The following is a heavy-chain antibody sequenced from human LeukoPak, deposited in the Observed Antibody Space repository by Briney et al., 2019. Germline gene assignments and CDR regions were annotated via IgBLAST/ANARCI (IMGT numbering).Heavy chain of an antibody. V-gene: IGHV4-4*08. CDR3: AREWEFAAAGTNWFDP. CDR1: GDSISNYY. Sequence: PSETLSLTCTVSGDSISNYYWSWIRQSPGKKLEWIGYMYNRGSTIYNPSLKSRVTISTDTSKNQFSLKLSSVTAADTAVYYCAREWEFAAAGTNWFDPWGQGTLVTVSS. D-gene: IGHD6-13*01. J-gene: IGHJ5*02. CDR2: MYNRGST.